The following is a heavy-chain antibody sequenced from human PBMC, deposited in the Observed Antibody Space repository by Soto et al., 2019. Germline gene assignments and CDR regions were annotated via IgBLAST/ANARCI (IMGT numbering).Heavy chain of an antibody. V-gene: IGHV3-74*01. CDR2: INTDGSST. CDR3: AVQPPFDY. J-gene: IGHJ4*02. Sequence: EVQLVESGGGLVQPGGSLRLSCAASGFIFSSYWMHWVRQAPGKGLVWVSRINTDGSSTSYADSVKGRFTISRDNIKNTLYLQMNSLRAEDTAVYSCAVQPPFDYWGQGTLVTVSS. CDR1: GFIFSSYW.